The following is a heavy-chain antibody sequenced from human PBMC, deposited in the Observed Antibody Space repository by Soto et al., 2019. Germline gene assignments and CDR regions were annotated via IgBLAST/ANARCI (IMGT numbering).Heavy chain of an antibody. CDR3: ARLGRALSFDY. CDR1: GGSISSSAVY. Sequence: QVQLQESGPGLVKPSQTLALTCTVSGGSISSSAVYWSWIRQHPVKGLEWIGYTHDSGSAFYNPSLKSRATMSIDTSKNQFSLKLKSVTAADTAVFYCARLGRALSFDYWGQGTLVTVSS. CDR2: THDSGSA. J-gene: IGHJ4*02. V-gene: IGHV4-31*03.